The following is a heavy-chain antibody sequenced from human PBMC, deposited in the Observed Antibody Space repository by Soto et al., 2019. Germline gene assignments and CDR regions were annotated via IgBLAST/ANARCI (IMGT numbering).Heavy chain of an antibody. CDR2: IKSKSDGGTT. V-gene: IGHV3-15*01. Sequence: ESLRLCFAASGFTFSDAWMSWVRQAPGKGLDWVGRIKSKSDGGTTEYAAPVRGRFTISRDDSKNTLYLQMNSLKTEDTAVYYCTTDLWRIAVVVGSTGYFNPWGQGTPVTVSS. CDR3: TTDLWRIAVVVGSTGYFNP. J-gene: IGHJ5*02. D-gene: IGHD2-15*01. CDR1: GFTFSDAW.